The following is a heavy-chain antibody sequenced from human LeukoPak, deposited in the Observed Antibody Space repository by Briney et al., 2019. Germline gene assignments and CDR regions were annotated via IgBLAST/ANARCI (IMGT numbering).Heavy chain of an antibody. Sequence: PSETLSLTCTVSGGSISSGGYYRSWIRQPPGKGLEWIGYIYHSGSTNYNPSLKSRVTISVDTSKNQFSLKLSSVTAADTAVYYCARGRSYSSSWTDFDYWGQGTLVTVSS. CDR3: ARGRSYSSSWTDFDY. J-gene: IGHJ4*02. V-gene: IGHV4-30-2*01. CDR2: IYHSGST. CDR1: GGSISSGGYY. D-gene: IGHD6-13*01.